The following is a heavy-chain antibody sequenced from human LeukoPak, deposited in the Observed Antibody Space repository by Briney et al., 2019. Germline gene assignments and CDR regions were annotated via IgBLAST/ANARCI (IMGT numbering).Heavy chain of an antibody. Sequence: GGSLRLSCAASGFTFSSYWMSWVRQAPGKGLEWGANIKQDGSEKYYVDSVKGRFTISRDNAKNSLYLQINSLRAEDTAVYYCARVGPHYDYVWGSYRYTVHFDYWGQGTLVTVSS. V-gene: IGHV3-7*01. J-gene: IGHJ4*02. CDR2: IKQDGSEK. CDR1: GFTFSSYW. CDR3: ARVGPHYDYVWGSYRYTVHFDY. D-gene: IGHD3-16*02.